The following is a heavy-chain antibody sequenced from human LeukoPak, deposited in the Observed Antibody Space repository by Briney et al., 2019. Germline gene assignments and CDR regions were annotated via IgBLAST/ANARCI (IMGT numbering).Heavy chain of an antibody. CDR2: INPSGGST. J-gene: IGHJ3*02. V-gene: IGHV1-46*01. D-gene: IGHD4-17*01. Sequence: ASVKVSCKASGYTFTSYYMHWVRQAPGQGLEWMGIINPSGGSTSYAQKFQGRVTMTRDTSTSTVYMELSSLRSEDTAVYYCAREWGDYGDYASAFDIWGQGTMVTVSS. CDR3: AREWGDYGDYASAFDI. CDR1: GYTFTSYY.